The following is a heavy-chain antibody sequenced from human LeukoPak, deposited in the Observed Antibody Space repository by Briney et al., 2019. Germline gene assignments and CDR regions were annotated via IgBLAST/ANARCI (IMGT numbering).Heavy chain of an antibody. D-gene: IGHD4-17*01. Sequence: GGSLRLSCAASGFTFSDEYMNWIRQAPGKGLEWVSYISSSSAIYYADSVRGRFTISRANAKNSLYLQLNSLRAEDTAVYYCAREDQGDYVPLNFDYWGQGTLVTVSS. V-gene: IGHV3-69-1*01. CDR3: AREDQGDYVPLNFDY. CDR1: GFTFSDEY. CDR2: ISSSSAI. J-gene: IGHJ4*02.